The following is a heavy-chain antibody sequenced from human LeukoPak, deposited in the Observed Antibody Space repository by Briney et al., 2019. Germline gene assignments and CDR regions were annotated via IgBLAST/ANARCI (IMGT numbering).Heavy chain of an antibody. Sequence: GGSLRLSCAASGFTFSNYDMTWVRQAPGKGLEWVSSISGSGNRTYYTDSVKGRFTISRDNSKNTLYLQMNSLGAEDTAVYYCAIRWFGELSLDYWGQGTLVTVSS. J-gene: IGHJ4*02. V-gene: IGHV3-23*01. CDR2: ISGSGNRT. D-gene: IGHD3-10*01. CDR1: GFTFSNYD. CDR3: AIRWFGELSLDY.